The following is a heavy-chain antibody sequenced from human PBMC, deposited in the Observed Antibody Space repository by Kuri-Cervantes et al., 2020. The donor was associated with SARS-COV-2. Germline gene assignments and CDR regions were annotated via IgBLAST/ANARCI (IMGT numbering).Heavy chain of an antibody. Sequence: GESLKISCAASGFTFSSYAMSWVRQAPGKGLEWVSAISGSGGSTYYADSVKGRFTISRDNSKNTLYLQMNSLRAEDTAVYYCAKGSGSSWDYMDVWGKGTTVPVSS. J-gene: IGHJ6*03. CDR2: ISGSGGST. V-gene: IGHV3-23*01. D-gene: IGHD3-3*01. CDR1: GFTFSSYA. CDR3: AKGSGSSWDYMDV.